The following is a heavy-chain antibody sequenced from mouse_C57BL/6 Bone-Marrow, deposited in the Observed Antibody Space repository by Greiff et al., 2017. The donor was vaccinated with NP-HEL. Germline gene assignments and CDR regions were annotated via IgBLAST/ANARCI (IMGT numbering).Heavy chain of an antibody. CDR1: GYTFTDHT. J-gene: IGHJ3*01. V-gene: IGHV1-78*01. D-gene: IGHD1-1*01. Sequence: QVQLQQSDAELVKPGASVKISCKVSGYTFTDHTIHWMKQRPEQGLEWIGYIYPRDGSTKYNEKFKGKATLTADKSSSTAYMQLNSLTSEDSAVYYCATNFYGSSPWFAYWGQGTLVTVSA. CDR3: ATNFYGSSPWFAY. CDR2: IYPRDGST.